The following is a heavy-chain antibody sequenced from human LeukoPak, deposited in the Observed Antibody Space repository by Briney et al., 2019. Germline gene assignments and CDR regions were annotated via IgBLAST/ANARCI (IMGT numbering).Heavy chain of an antibody. D-gene: IGHD2-2*01. V-gene: IGHV4-4*02. CDR3: ARGPIIVVVPAATYFDY. Sequence: SETLSLTCAVSGGSISSSNWWSWVRQPPGKGLEWIGEIYHSGGTNYNPSLKSRVTISVDKSKNQFSLKLSSVTAADTAVYYCARGPIIVVVPAATYFDYWGQGTLVTVSS. J-gene: IGHJ4*02. CDR1: GGSISSSNW. CDR2: IYHSGGT.